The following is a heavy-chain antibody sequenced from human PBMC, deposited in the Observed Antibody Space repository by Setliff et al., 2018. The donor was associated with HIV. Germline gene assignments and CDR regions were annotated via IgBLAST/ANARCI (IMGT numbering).Heavy chain of an antibody. V-gene: IGHV4-61*09. CDR1: GGSMSSGSYS. CDR3: ARARTIGVSAVFFDP. J-gene: IGHJ5*02. Sequence: TSETLSLTCSVSGGSMSSGSYSWTWLRQPAGKEPELIGHVYVAGTVIYNPSLASRLTISIVPSKNQLSLDLTSVTAADTGKYYCARARTIGVSAVFFDPWGQGIPVTVSS. D-gene: IGHD3-3*01. CDR2: VYVAGTV.